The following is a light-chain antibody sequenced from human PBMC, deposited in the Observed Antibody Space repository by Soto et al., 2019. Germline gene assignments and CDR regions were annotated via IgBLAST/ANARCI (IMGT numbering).Light chain of an antibody. J-gene: IGKJ2*01. CDR3: QQRSNWPPRMYT. CDR2: GAS. V-gene: IGKV3-15*01. CDR1: QSVSSN. Sequence: EIVMTQSPATLSVSPGERATLSCRASQSVSSNLAWYQQKPGQAPRLLIYGASTRATGIPARFSGSGSGTDFTLTISSLEPEDFAVYYCQQRSNWPPRMYTFGQGTKLEIK.